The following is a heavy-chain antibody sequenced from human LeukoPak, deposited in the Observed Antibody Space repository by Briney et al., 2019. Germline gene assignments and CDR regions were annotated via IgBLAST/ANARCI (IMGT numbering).Heavy chain of an antibody. Sequence: SETLSLTCTVSGYSISSGYYWGWIRQPPGKGLEWIGSIYHSGSTYYNPSLKSRVTISVDTSKNQFSLKLSSVTAADTAVYYCARVGAPANSFDYWGQGTLVTVSS. CDR1: GYSISSGYY. CDR2: IYHSGST. CDR3: ARVGAPANSFDY. J-gene: IGHJ4*02. D-gene: IGHD2/OR15-2a*01. V-gene: IGHV4-38-2*02.